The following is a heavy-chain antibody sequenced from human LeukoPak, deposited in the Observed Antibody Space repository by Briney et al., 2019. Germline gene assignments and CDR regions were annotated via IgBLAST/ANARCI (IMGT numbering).Heavy chain of an antibody. D-gene: IGHD1-14*01. CDR3: ARDPGRIFYYFDY. Sequence: PSETLSLTCTVSGGSISSYYWSWIRQPPGKGLEWIGYIYYSGSTNYNPSLKSRVTISVDTSKSQFSLKLSSVTAADTAVYYCARDPGRIFYYFDYWGQGTLVTVSS. V-gene: IGHV4-59*01. J-gene: IGHJ4*02. CDR1: GGSISSYY. CDR2: IYYSGST.